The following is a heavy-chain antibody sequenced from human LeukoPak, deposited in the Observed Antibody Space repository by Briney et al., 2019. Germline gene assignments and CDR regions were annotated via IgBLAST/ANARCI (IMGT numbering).Heavy chain of an antibody. CDR1: GLTFSSYS. V-gene: IGHV3-21*01. J-gene: IGHJ6*02. CDR2: ISSSSSYI. CDR3: ARGLWFGETAEYYYYGMDV. D-gene: IGHD3-10*01. Sequence: PGGSLRLSCAASGLTFSSYSMNWVRQAPGKGLVWVSSISSSSSYIYYADSVKGRFTISRDNAKNSLYLQMNSLRAEDTAVYYCARGLWFGETAEYYYYGMDVWGQGTTVTVSS.